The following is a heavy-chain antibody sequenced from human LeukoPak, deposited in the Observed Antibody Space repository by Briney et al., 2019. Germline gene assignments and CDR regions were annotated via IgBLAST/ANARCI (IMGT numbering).Heavy chain of an antibody. CDR2: IIPIFGTA. Sequence: SVKLSCKASGGTFSSYAISWVRQAPGQGLEWMGGIIPIFGTANYAQKFQGRVTITADESTSTAYMDLSSLRSEDTAVYYCATKRMYSNFDYYYYYMDVWGKGTTVTVSS. J-gene: IGHJ6*03. CDR3: ATKRMYSNFDYYYYYMDV. CDR1: GGTFSSYA. V-gene: IGHV1-69*13. D-gene: IGHD4-11*01.